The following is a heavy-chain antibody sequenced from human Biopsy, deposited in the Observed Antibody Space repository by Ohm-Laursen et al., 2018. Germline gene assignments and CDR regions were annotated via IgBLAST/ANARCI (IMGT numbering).Heavy chain of an antibody. Sequence: PPTPTLTCSFSWFSIPTSWMCVTWGRQPPGEAPQGVARIYWDGYKYYSTSLKTRLIISRDTSKNQVVLTMTNMDPADTATYYCARPHNRHCYGGADTFHIWGQGTMVTVSS. J-gene: IGHJ3*02. D-gene: IGHD2-21*01. CDR3: ARPHNRHCYGGADTFHI. CDR2: IYWDGYK. V-gene: IGHV2-70*11. CDR1: WFSIPTSWMC.